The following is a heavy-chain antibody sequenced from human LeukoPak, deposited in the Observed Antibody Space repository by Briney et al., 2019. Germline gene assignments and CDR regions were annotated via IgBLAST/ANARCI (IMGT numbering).Heavy chain of an antibody. J-gene: IGHJ6*03. V-gene: IGHV3-21*01. Sequence: GGSLRLSCAASGFSFITYTMAWVRQAPGRGLEWVSSINIGGKYTYYADSVKGRFTISRDNARNSLFLQVNSLRAEDTAVYYCARRFCTNTNCYAMDVWGKGTTVTVSS. CDR1: GFSFITYT. D-gene: IGHD2-8*01. CDR3: ARRFCTNTNCYAMDV. CDR2: INIGGKYT.